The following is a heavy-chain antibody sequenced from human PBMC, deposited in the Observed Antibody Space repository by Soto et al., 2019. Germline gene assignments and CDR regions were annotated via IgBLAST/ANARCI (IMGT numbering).Heavy chain of an antibody. Sequence: QVQLQESGPGLVKPSETLSLTCTVSGGSISSYYWRWIRQPPGKGLEWIGYIYYSGSTNYNPSLKSRVTISVDTSKNQFSLKLSSVTAADTAVYYCARSLYPSHHSDYWGPGTLVTVSS. V-gene: IGHV4-59*01. CDR2: IYYSGST. J-gene: IGHJ4*02. CDR1: GGSISSYY. CDR3: ARSLYPSHHSDY.